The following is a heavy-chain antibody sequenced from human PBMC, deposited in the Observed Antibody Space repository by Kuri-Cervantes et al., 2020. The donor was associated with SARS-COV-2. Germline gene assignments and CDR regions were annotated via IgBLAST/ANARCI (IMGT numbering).Heavy chain of an antibody. CDR1: GDSVSRNGAA. D-gene: IGHD1-26*01. CDR2: TYYRSKWYT. Sequence: SQTLSLLRAISGDSVSRNGAAWTWIRQSTSKGLEWLGRTYYRSKWYTDYAAPVKSRITSNPDTSTNQFSLQLTSVTPEDTAVYFCAREDMVGEFKYWGQGTLVTVSS. V-gene: IGHV6-1*01. J-gene: IGHJ4*02. CDR3: AREDMVGEFKY.